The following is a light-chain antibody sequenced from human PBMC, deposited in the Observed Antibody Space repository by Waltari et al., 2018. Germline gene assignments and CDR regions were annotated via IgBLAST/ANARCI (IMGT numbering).Light chain of an antibody. CDR1: QSINNK. V-gene: IGKV3-15*01. J-gene: IGKJ1*01. CDR2: GAS. CDR3: QQSNTGPWT. Sequence: EIVMTQSPATLSVSPGERATLSCRASQSINNKLAWYQQRPGQPPRLLIYGASTRATGIPARSSGSGSGTEFTLTISSLQSEDFVVYYCQQSNTGPWTFGQGTKVEI.